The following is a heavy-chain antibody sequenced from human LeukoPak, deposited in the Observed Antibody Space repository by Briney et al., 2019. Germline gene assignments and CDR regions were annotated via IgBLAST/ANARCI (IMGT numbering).Heavy chain of an antibody. CDR2: ISGSGDST. Sequence: GGSLRLSCSASGFIFRHYAVDWVRQSPGKGLEWVSGISGSGDSTYYADSVKCRFTVSRDNSKNTLYLQMSSLTAADTAVYFCAKALGDWPTTLDYWGRGTLVTVSS. J-gene: IGHJ4*02. D-gene: IGHD3-16*01. CDR1: GFIFRHYA. V-gene: IGHV3-23*01. CDR3: AKALGDWPTTLDY.